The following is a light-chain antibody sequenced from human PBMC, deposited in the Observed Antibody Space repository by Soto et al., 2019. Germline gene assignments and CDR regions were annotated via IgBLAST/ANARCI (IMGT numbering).Light chain of an antibody. CDR3: QQYNNWPTWT. CDR1: QSFSSN. V-gene: IGKV3-15*01. CDR2: GAS. Sequence: EIVNTQSPATMSMSPGERATLSCRASQSFSSNLAWYQQKPGQAPRLLIYGASTRATGIPARFSGSGSGTEFTLTISSLQSEDFAVYYCQQYNNWPTWTFGQGTKV. J-gene: IGKJ1*01.